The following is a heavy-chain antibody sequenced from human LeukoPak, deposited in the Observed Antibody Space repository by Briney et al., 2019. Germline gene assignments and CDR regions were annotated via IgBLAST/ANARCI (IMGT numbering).Heavy chain of an antibody. CDR2: TSSSGSTI. J-gene: IGHJ4*02. V-gene: IGHV3-48*03. CDR3: ARTEASSLAAAGTTHDY. Sequence: GGSLRLYCAASGVTFSSYEMNWVRQAPGKGLEWVSYTSSSGSTIYYADSVKGRFTISRDNAKNSLYLQMNSLRAEDTAVYYCARTEASSLAAAGTTHDYWGQGTLVTVSS. CDR1: GVTFSSYE. D-gene: IGHD6-13*01.